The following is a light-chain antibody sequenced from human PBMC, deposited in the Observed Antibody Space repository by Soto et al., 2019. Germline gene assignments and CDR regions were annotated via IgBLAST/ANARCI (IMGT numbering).Light chain of an antibody. CDR1: QSISSY. Sequence: DIQMTQSPSYLSESVGDRFTITCRASQSISSYLNWYQQKPGKAPKLLXYAASSLQTGVPSRFSGSGSGTDFSLTISSLQTEDFANYYCQQSYSTHPWTFGHGTKVDIK. CDR2: AAS. J-gene: IGKJ1*01. V-gene: IGKV1-39*01. CDR3: QQSYSTHPWT.